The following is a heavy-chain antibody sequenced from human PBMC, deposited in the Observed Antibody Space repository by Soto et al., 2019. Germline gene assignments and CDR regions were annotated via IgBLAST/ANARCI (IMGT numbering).Heavy chain of an antibody. CDR2: ISGSGTST. CDR1: GFTFSSYA. CDR3: ARGSEAYYYGSGSSIGADY. Sequence: VQLLESGGGLVRPGGSLRLPCAGSGFTFSSYAMTWVRQAPGKGREWFSGISGSGTSTYYAGSVKGRFTISRDNSKNTLYLQMNSLRAEDTAVYYCARGSEAYYYGSGSSIGADYWGQGTLVTVSS. V-gene: IGHV3-23*01. J-gene: IGHJ4*02. D-gene: IGHD3-10*01.